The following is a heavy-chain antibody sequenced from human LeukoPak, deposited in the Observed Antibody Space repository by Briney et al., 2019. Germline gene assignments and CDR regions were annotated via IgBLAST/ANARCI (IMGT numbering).Heavy chain of an antibody. CDR3: ARAGMTTVVTPFDF. CDR1: GFGVSVNY. J-gene: IGHJ4*02. Sequence: GGSLRLSCAASGFGVSVNYMSWVRQAPGKGLEWVSVLYASGTTKYADSVKGRFTISRDNSKNTLYLQMNSLRAEDTAVYYCARAGMTTVVTPFDFWGQGTLVTVSS. V-gene: IGHV3-66*01. D-gene: IGHD4-23*01. CDR2: LYASGTT.